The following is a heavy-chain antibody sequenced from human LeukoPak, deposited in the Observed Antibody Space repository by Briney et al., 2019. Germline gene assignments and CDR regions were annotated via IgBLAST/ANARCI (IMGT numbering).Heavy chain of an antibody. V-gene: IGHV1-69*13. D-gene: IGHD2-2*01. CDR2: IIPIFGTA. J-gene: IGHJ6*03. CDR1: GGTFSSYA. CDR3: ARAPLGTVPDYYYYMDV. Sequence: ASVKVSCKASGGTFSSYAISWVRQAPGQGLEWMGGIIPIFGTANYAQKFQGRVTITADESTSTAYMELSSLRSEDTAVYYCARAPLGTVPDYYYYMDVWGKGTTVTVSS.